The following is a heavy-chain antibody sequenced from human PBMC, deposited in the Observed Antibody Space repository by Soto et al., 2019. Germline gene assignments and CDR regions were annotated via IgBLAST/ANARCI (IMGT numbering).Heavy chain of an antibody. D-gene: IGHD3-3*01. CDR2: ISGSGGST. V-gene: IGHV3-23*01. J-gene: IGHJ6*02. CDR1: GFTFSSYA. CDR3: AKLNYYDFWSGYPYYYGMDV. Sequence: GGSLRLSCAASGFTFSSYAMSWVRQAPGKGLEWVSAISGSGGSTYYADSVKGRFTISRDNSKNTLYLQMNSLRAEDTAVCYCAKLNYYDFWSGYPYYYGMDVWGQGTTVTVSS.